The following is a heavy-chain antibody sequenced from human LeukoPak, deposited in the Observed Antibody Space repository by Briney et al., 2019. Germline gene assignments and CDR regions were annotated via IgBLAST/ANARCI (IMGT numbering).Heavy chain of an antibody. D-gene: IGHD6-25*01. Sequence: SVKVSRKASGDTFSNHALSWVRQAPGQGLDGMGRYIPIFGTTNYAQKFQGRVTVTADESTSTAYMELCRLSTEDTAVYFCAMAVISRGGYVYYYMAVWGKGTTVTVSS. CDR1: GDTFSNHA. CDR2: YIPIFGTT. J-gene: IGHJ6*03. V-gene: IGHV1-69*01. CDR3: AMAVISRGGYVYYYMAV.